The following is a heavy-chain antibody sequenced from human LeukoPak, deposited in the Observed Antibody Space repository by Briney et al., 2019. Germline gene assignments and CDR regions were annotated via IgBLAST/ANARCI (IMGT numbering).Heavy chain of an antibody. CDR1: VFTLSDYL. CDR3: ARKAYAMDV. J-gene: IGHJ6*04. CDR2: MKQIGREK. Sequence: VGALSLSCAASVFTLSDYLISGVGQAPAKGREWVGNMKQIGREKYYVDCVKGRLTISRDNAKNPLYLQINSLRVEDPAVYYCARKAYAMDVWGKGTTVTVSS. V-gene: IGHV3-7*03.